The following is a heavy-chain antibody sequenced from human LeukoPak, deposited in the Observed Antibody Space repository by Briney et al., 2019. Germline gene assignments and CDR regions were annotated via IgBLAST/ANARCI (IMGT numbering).Heavy chain of an antibody. CDR2: ISSSGSTI. Sequence: GGSLRLSCAASGFTFSDYYMSWIRQAPGKGLEWVSYISSSGSTIYYADSVKGRFTISRDNAKNSLYLQMNSLRAEDTAVYSCARNLRYFDWLLRTNAFDFWGQGTMVTVSS. V-gene: IGHV3-11*04. J-gene: IGHJ3*01. CDR1: GFTFSDYY. CDR3: ARNLRYFDWLLRTNAFDF. D-gene: IGHD3-9*01.